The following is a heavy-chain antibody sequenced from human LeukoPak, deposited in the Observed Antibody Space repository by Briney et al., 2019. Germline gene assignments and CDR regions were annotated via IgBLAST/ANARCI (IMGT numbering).Heavy chain of an antibody. CDR2: IDGDGSTK. Sequence: GGSLRLSCAASRFTFSSSWMAWVRQAPGKGLEWVSNIDGDGSTKNYVDSEKGRFTVSRDNAKNSLYLQMNSLKDEDTAVYYCARDRAYSTLDIWGQGTMVTVSS. D-gene: IGHD6-13*01. CDR3: ARDRAYSTLDI. J-gene: IGHJ3*02. CDR1: RFTFSSSW. V-gene: IGHV3-7*01.